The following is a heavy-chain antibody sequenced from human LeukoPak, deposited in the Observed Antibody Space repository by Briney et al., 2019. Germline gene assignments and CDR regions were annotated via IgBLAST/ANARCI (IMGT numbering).Heavy chain of an antibody. J-gene: IGHJ3*02. V-gene: IGHV1-18*01. D-gene: IGHD3-10*01. CDR2: ISAYSGNT. Sequence: ASVKVSCKASGYMFSDYGISWVRQAPGQGLEWMGWISAYSGNTNYAQNLQDRVSMTRDTSTSTVYMELRSLRPDDTALYFCARDQGGGWFGESDSFDIWGQGTRLTVSS. CDR1: GYMFSDYG. CDR3: ARDQGGGWFGESDSFDI.